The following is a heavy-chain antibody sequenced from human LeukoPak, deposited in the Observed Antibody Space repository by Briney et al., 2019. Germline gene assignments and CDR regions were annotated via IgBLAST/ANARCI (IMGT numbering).Heavy chain of an antibody. D-gene: IGHD3-10*01. CDR3: ARERMYSGSGSTFPYYDY. V-gene: IGHV3-7*01. Sequence: PGGSLRLSCAASGFTFSSYWMSWVRQSPGKGLEWVANIKPDGSEKYYVDSVKGRSTISRDNARNALFLEINSLRAEDTAVYYCARERMYSGSGSTFPYYDYWGQGTLVIVSS. CDR1: GFTFSSYW. CDR2: IKPDGSEK. J-gene: IGHJ4*02.